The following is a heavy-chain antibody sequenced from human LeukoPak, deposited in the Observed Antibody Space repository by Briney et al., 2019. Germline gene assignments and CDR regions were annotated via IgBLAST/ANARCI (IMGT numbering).Heavy chain of an antibody. D-gene: IGHD1-7*01. V-gene: IGHV5-51*01. J-gene: IGHJ4*02. CDR2: IYPGDSDT. Sequence: GESLKISCKGSGYSFTTYWIGWVRQMPGKGLEWMGIIYPGDSDTRYSPSLQGQVTISADKSISTAYLQWSSLKASDTAMYYCARDRGITGTTWNYWGQGTLVTVSS. CDR1: GYSFTTYW. CDR3: ARDRGITGTTWNY.